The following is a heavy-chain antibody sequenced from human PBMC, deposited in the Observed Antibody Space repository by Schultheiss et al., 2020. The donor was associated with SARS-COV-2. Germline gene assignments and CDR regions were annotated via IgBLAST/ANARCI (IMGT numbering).Heavy chain of an antibody. CDR3: ARDLREADY. J-gene: IGHJ4*02. V-gene: IGHV3-74*01. CDR2: INGDGSTT. Sequence: GESLKISCVASGFTFRTYWMHWVRQTPGKGPEWVSRINGDGSTTSYADSVQGRFTISRDNAKNTLYLEMNSLTVEDTAVYYCARDLREADYWGQGTLVTVSS. D-gene: IGHD5-24*01. CDR1: GFTFRTYW.